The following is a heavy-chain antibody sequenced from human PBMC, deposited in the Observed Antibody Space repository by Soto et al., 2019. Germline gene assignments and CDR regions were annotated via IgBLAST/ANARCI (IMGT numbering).Heavy chain of an antibody. D-gene: IGHD2-2*01. CDR3: RSSTSCYDESCVDV. Sequence: PSLTLPLTCAVSAYSTSSGNYWAWIRQPPGRGLEWIASLYHLGSPHYNTSHKSRVAISVETSKNHFSLELSSVTAADTAIYFCRSSTSCYDESCVDVWGQGTMVTVSS. V-gene: IGHV4-38-2*01. J-gene: IGHJ6*02. CDR1: AYSTSSGNY. CDR2: LYHLGSP.